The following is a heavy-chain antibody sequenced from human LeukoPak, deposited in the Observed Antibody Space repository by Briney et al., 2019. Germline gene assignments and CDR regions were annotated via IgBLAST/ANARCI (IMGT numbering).Heavy chain of an antibody. CDR2: ISSNSGVK. CDR1: GFTFKSFS. CDR3: ARSYDFWSGPGGF. V-gene: IGHV3-48*01. J-gene: IGHJ4*02. D-gene: IGHD3-3*01. Sequence: PGGSLRLSCGGSGFTFKSFSMPWVRPAPGKGLEWVSDISSNSGVKSYADSVKGRFTISRDNAKNSLYLQMNSLRAEDTAVYFCARSYDFWSGPGGFWGQGTLVTVSS.